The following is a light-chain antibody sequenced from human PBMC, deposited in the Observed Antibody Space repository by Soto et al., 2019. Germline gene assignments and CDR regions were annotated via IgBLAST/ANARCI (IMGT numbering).Light chain of an antibody. CDR3: QQRSNWPYT. CDR1: QSVSSY. Sequence: EIVLTQSPATLCLSPGEKATLSCRASQSVSSYLAWYQQKPGQAPRLLIYDASSRATGIPARFSGSGSGTDFTLTISSLEPEDFAVYYCQQRSNWPYTFGQGTKLEIK. V-gene: IGKV3-11*01. J-gene: IGKJ2*01. CDR2: DAS.